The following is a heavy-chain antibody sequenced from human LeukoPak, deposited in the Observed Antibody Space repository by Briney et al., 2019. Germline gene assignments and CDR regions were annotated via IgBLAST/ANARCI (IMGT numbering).Heavy chain of an antibody. Sequence: ASVKVSCKASGYTFTSYGISWVRQAPGQGLEWMGWISAYNGNTNYAQKLRGRVTMTTDTSTSTAYMELRSLRSDDTAVYYCARADGTPYGDYYYYYGMDVWGQGTTVTVSS. CDR1: GYTFTSYG. V-gene: IGHV1-18*01. CDR3: ARADGTPYGDYYYYYGMDV. D-gene: IGHD4-17*01. CDR2: ISAYNGNT. J-gene: IGHJ6*02.